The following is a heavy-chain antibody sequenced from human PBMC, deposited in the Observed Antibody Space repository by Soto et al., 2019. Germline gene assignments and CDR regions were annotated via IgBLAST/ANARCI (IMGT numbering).Heavy chain of an antibody. CDR2: IYYSGST. Sequence: SEILSLTCTVSGGSISSSSYYWGWIRQPPGKGLEWIGSIYYSGSTYYSPSLKSRVTISVDTSKNQFSLKLSSVTAADTAVYYCARRGKTTVAIDYWGQGTLVTVSS. J-gene: IGHJ4*02. CDR3: ARRGKTTVAIDY. D-gene: IGHD4-17*01. V-gene: IGHV4-39*01. CDR1: GGSISSSSYY.